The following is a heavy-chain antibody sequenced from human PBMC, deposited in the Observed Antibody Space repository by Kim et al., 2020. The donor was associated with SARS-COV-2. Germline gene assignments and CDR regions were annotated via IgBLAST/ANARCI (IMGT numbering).Heavy chain of an antibody. CDR2: IYYGGST. D-gene: IGHD3-16*01. V-gene: IGHV4-39*01. J-gene: IGHJ4*02. CDR3: ARRGLMGGPL. CDR1: GASVNNNNDY. Sequence: SETLSLTCTVSGASVNNNNDYWVWIRQPPGKGLEWVGSIYYGGSTYSSPSLKSRVTITTDTSKNQFSLKLSSVTAADTAVYYCARRGLMGGPLWGQGTLVTVSS.